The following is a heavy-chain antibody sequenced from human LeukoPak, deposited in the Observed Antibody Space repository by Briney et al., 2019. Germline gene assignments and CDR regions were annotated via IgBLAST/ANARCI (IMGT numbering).Heavy chain of an antibody. CDR3: ARVGPMVQGVISADNWFDP. V-gene: IGHV4-34*01. J-gene: IGHJ5*02. CDR1: GGSFSGYY. CDR2: INHSGST. Sequence: PSETLSLTCAVYGGSFSGYYWSWIRQPPGKGLEWIGEINHSGSTNYNPSLKSRVTISVDTSKNQFSLKLSSVTAADTAVYYCARVGPMVQGVISADNWFDPWGQGTLVTVSS. D-gene: IGHD3-10*01.